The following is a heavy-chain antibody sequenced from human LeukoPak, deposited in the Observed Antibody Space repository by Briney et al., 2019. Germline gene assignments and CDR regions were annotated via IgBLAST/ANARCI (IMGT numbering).Heavy chain of an antibody. V-gene: IGHV4-4*02. D-gene: IGHD3-10*01. Sequence: PSETLSLTCAVSGGSISSSNWWSWVRQSPGKGLEWIGEIYHTGCTNYNPSLKSRVTISIDKSNNQFSLKLTSVTAADTAVYFCARDRDYYGSGRVHLWSQGTLVTVSS. CDR3: ARDRDYYGSGRVHL. CDR2: IYHTGCT. CDR1: GGSISSSNW. J-gene: IGHJ5*02.